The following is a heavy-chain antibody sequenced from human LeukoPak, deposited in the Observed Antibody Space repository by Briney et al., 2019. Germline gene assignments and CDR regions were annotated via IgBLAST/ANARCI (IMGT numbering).Heavy chain of an antibody. V-gene: IGHV4-39*01. CDR3: ASTYGSGSYYRGKRYYFDY. CDR1: GGSISSSSYY. J-gene: IGHJ4*02. Sequence: SETLSLTCTVSGGSISSSSYYWGWIRQPPGKGLEWIGSIYYSGSTYYNPSLKSRVTISVDTSKNQFSLKLSSVTAADTAVYYCASTYGSGSYYRGKRYYFDYWGQGTLVTVSS. CDR2: IYYSGST. D-gene: IGHD3-10*01.